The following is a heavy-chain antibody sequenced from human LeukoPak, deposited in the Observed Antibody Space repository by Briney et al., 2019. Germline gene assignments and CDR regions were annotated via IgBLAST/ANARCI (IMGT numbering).Heavy chain of an antibody. J-gene: IGHJ4*02. CDR2: MNPNSGNT. CDR1: GYTFTSYD. CDR3: ARGPFKPVLAFYAY. Sequence: ASVKVSCKASGYTFTSYDINWVRQATGQGLEWMGWMNPNSGNTGYAQKFQGRVTMTRNTSISTAYMELSSLRSEDTAVCYCARGPFKPVLAFYAYWGQGTLVTVSS. D-gene: IGHD2/OR15-2a*01. V-gene: IGHV1-8*01.